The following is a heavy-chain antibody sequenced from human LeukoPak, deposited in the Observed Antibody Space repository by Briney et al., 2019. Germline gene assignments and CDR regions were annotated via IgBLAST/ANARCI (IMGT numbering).Heavy chain of an antibody. CDR2: VYSTGST. V-gene: IGHV4-39*01. CDR1: GGSIGGSTYY. J-gene: IGHJ4*02. CDR3: ARLVGRGERQQLMDY. D-gene: IGHD6-13*01. Sequence: PSETLSLTCNVSGGSIGGSTYYWGWIRQPPGKGLEWIGNVYSTGSTYCNPSLKSRLTISVDTSTNQFSLNVNSVTAADTAVYYCARLVGRGERQQLMDYWGRGTLVTVSS.